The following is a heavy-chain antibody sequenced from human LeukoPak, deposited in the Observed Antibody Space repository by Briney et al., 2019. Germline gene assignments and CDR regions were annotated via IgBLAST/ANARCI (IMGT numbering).Heavy chain of an antibody. Sequence: SETLSLTCSVSGVSISSYYWSWIRQLPGKGLEWIGYIFYSGSTNYNPSLNSRVTISVDTSKNQFSLKLSSVTAADTAVYYCASEGYSYGSIDYWGQGTLVTVSS. J-gene: IGHJ4*02. CDR1: GVSISSYY. CDR2: IFYSGST. CDR3: ASEGYSYGSIDY. V-gene: IGHV4-59*08. D-gene: IGHD5-18*01.